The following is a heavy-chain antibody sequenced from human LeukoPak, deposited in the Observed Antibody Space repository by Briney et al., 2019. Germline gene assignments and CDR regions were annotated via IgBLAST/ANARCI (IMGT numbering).Heavy chain of an antibody. CDR1: GYTFTGYY. CDR2: INPNSGGT. D-gene: IGHD3-3*01. J-gene: IGHJ5*02. Sequence: ASVKVSCKASGYTFTGYYMHWVRQAHGQGLEWMGWINPNSGGTNYAQKFQGRVTMTRDMSTSTVYMELSSLRSEDTAVYYCARGPHKRTYDRDNWFDPWGQGTLVTVSS. V-gene: IGHV1-2*02. CDR3: ARGPHKRTYDRDNWFDP.